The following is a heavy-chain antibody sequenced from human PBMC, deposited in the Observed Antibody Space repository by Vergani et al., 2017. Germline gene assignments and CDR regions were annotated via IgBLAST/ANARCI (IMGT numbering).Heavy chain of an antibody. D-gene: IGHD5-12*01. CDR2: FYHSGSP. V-gene: IGHV4-38-2*01. Sequence: QVQLQESGPGVVKSSETLSLTCAVSGYSIRSGYYWAWIRQSPLKGLEWIGSFYHSGSPFYNPSLKSRATISVDTSKNHFSLRLNSVTAADTAVYYCATPRLRFSYYYYYGMDVWGQGTTVTVSS. CDR1: GYSIRSGYY. J-gene: IGHJ6*02. CDR3: ATPRLRFSYYYYYGMDV.